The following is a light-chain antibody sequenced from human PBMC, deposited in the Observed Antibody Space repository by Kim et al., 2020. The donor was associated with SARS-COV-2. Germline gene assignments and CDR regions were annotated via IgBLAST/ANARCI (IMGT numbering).Light chain of an antibody. CDR2: GAS. CDR1: QSVDTN. CDR3: QQYSHWPPYT. J-gene: IGKJ2*01. Sequence: EIVMTQSPATLSVSPGERVTLPCRASQSVDTNLAWYQQKPGQAPRLLIYGASTRATDIPARFSGSGSGTEFTLIVSSLQSEDFAVYYCQQYSHWPPYTFGQGTKVDIK. V-gene: IGKV3-15*01.